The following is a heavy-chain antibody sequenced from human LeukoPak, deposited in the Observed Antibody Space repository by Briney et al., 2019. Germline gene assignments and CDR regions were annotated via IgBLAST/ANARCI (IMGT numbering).Heavy chain of an antibody. CDR3: ATLVATTRFDY. Sequence: GGSLRLSCAVSGFTVSSYWMSWVHQAPGKGLEWVANIKQDGSEKYYVDSVKGRFTISRDNAKNSLYLQMNSLRAEDTAVYYCATLVATTRFDYWGQGIPVTVSS. CDR1: GFTVSSYW. V-gene: IGHV3-7*01. J-gene: IGHJ4*02. CDR2: IKQDGSEK. D-gene: IGHD5-12*01.